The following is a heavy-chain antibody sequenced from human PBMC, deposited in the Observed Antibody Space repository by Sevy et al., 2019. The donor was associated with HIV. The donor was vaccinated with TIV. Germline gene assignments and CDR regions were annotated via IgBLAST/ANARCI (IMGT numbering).Heavy chain of an antibody. J-gene: IGHJ1*01. CDR1: GFTFSGSA. Sequence: VGSLRLSCAASGFTFSGSAMHWVRQASGKGLEWVGRIRSKANSYATAYAASVKGRFTISRDDSKNTAYLQMNSLKTEDTAVYYCTRQGDSGPFQHWGQGTLVTVSS. V-gene: IGHV3-73*01. CDR3: TRQGDSGPFQH. D-gene: IGHD3-10*01. CDR2: IRSKANSYAT.